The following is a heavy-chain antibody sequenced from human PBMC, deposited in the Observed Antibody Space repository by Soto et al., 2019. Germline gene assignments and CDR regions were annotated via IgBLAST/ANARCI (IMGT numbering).Heavy chain of an antibody. CDR2: MSPNNGDT. CDR3: ARGVDAGVDY. J-gene: IGHJ4*02. CDR1: GYIFTNYD. Sequence: QVQLVQSGAEVREPGASVKVSCKASGYIFTNYDINWVRQATGQGPEWMGWMSPNNGDTCYAQKFQGRVTMTRDTSISTAYMELSSLRSEDTAVYYCARGVDAGVDYWGQGILVTVSS. D-gene: IGHD2-15*01. V-gene: IGHV1-8*01.